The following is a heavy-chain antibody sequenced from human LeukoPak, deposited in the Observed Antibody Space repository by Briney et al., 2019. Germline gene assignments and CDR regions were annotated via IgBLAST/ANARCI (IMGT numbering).Heavy chain of an antibody. CDR1: GYSFTSYW. V-gene: IGHV5-51*01. CDR3: ARRVVDTAMVTDAFDI. J-gene: IGHJ3*02. Sequence: GESLKISCKGSGYSFTSYWIGWVRQMPGKGLEWMGIIYPGDSDTRYSPSFQGRVTISADKSISTAYLQWSSLKASDTAMYYCARRVVDTAMVTDAFDIWGQGTMVTVSS. D-gene: IGHD5-18*01. CDR2: IYPGDSDT.